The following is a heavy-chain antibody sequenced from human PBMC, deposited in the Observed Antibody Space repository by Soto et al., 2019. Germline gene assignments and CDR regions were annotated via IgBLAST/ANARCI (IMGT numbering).Heavy chain of an antibody. V-gene: IGHV5-10-1*01. Sequence: GESLKISCKGSGYSVTSYWISWVRQMPGKGLEWMGRIDPSDSYTNYSPSFQGHVTISADKSISTAYLQWSSLKASDTAMHYCACICSSPYNYGMDVWGQGTTVTVSS. CDR2: IDPSDSYT. CDR1: GYSVTSYW. D-gene: IGHD6-6*01. J-gene: IGHJ6*02. CDR3: ACICSSPYNYGMDV.